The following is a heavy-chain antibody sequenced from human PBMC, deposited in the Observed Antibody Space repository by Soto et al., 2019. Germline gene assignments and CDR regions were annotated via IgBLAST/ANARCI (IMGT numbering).Heavy chain of an antibody. J-gene: IGHJ4*02. V-gene: IGHV4-39*01. Sequence: SETLSLTCTVSGGSISSSSYYWGWIRQPPGKGLEWIGSIYYSGSTYYNPSLKSRVTISVDTSKNQFSLKLSSVTAADTAVCYCARRGYYDFWSGYYTLSYFDYWGQGTLVTVSS. CDR3: ARRGYYDFWSGYYTLSYFDY. D-gene: IGHD3-3*01. CDR1: GGSISSSSYY. CDR2: IYYSGST.